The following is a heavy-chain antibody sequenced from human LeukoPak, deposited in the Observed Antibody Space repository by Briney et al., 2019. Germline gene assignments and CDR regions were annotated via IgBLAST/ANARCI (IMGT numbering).Heavy chain of an antibody. CDR2: ISWNSGSI. Sequence: GGSLRLSCAASGFTFSRYWMYWVRQAPGKGLVWVSGISWNSGSIVYADSVKGRFTISRDNAKNSLYLQMNSLRAEDTALYYCAKGDPIAVAGMFDYWGQGTLVTVSS. V-gene: IGHV3-9*01. CDR3: AKGDPIAVAGMFDY. CDR1: GFTFSRYW. D-gene: IGHD6-19*01. J-gene: IGHJ4*02.